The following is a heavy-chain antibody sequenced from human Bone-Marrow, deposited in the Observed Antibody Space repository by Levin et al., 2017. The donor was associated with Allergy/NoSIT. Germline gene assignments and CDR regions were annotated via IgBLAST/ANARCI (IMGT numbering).Heavy chain of an antibody. V-gene: IGHV3-48*02. J-gene: IGHJ4*02. CDR2: ISRSSSTI. D-gene: IGHD2-2*01. Sequence: GESLKISCAASGFTFSRYSMNWVRQAPGRGLEWVSYISRSSSTISYADSVKGRFTISRDNAKNSLYLQMNSLRDENTAVYYCARPDCSGTSCYYFFDSWGQGTLVTVSS. CDR1: GFTFSRYS. CDR3: ARPDCSGTSCYYFFDS.